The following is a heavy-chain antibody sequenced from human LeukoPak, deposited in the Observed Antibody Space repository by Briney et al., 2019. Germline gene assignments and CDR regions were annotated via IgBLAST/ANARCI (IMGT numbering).Heavy chain of an antibody. J-gene: IGHJ4*02. D-gene: IGHD4-4*01. Sequence: TGGSLRLSCAASGFTFSSYAMSWVRQAPGKGLEWVSAISGSGGSTYYADSVKGRFTISRDNSKDTLYLQMNSLRAEDTAVYYCAKPKSDGYSNYFRFPPDYWGQGTLVTVSS. CDR1: GFTFSSYA. V-gene: IGHV3-23*01. CDR2: ISGSGGST. CDR3: AKPKSDGYSNYFRFPPDY.